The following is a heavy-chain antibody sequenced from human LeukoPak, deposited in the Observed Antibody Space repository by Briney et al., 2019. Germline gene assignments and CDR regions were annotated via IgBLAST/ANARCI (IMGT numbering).Heavy chain of an antibody. CDR2: INPVGGVT. J-gene: IGHJ4*02. V-gene: IGHV1-46*01. D-gene: IGHD3-22*01. CDR1: GYIFTNYY. CDR3: ARLWSYYDNSGFFEDY. Sequence: ASVKVSCKASGYIFTNYYLYWVRQAPGQGLEWMGVINPVGGVTTYAQRFQGRVTMTRDASTSTFDMELSSLKSEDTAVYYCARLWSYYDNSGFFEDYWGQGTLVTVSS.